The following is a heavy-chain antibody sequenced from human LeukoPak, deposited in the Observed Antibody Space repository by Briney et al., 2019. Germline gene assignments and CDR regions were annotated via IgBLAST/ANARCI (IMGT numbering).Heavy chain of an antibody. CDR2: ISYDGSKT. V-gene: IGHV3-30-3*01. CDR1: GFTFNIYA. D-gene: IGHD1-26*01. J-gene: IGHJ4*02. CDR3: ARTMYITGSSDFDY. Sequence: PGGSLRLSCAASGFTFNIYAMHWVRQARGKGLEWVAVISYDGSKTYYADSVKGRFTISRDNSKNTLYLQMNSLRAEDTALYYCARTMYITGSSDFDYWGQGTLVTVSS.